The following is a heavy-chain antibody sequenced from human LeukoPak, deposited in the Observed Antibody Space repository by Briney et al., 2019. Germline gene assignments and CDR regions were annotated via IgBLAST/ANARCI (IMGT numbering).Heavy chain of an antibody. D-gene: IGHD4-17*01. V-gene: IGHV3-23*01. J-gene: IGHJ4*02. CDR3: AKAYGDYLSLIDY. Sequence: PGGSLRLSCAASGFAFSSYAMSRVRQAPGKGLEWVSAISGSGGSTYYADSVKGRFTISRDNSKNTLYLQMNSLRAEDTAVYYCAKAYGDYLSLIDYWGQGTLVTVSS. CDR2: ISGSGGST. CDR1: GFAFSSYA.